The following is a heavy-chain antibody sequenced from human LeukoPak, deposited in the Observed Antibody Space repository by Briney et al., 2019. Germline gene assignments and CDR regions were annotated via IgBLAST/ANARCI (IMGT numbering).Heavy chain of an antibody. J-gene: IGHJ6*02. CDR2: FKSSSYI. CDR3: ARELPLTIFGVANGMDV. D-gene: IGHD3-3*01. V-gene: IGHV3-21*01. CDR1: GFVFSSYD. Sequence: GGSLRLSCAASGFVFSSYDMNWVRQAPGKGLEWVSCFKSSSYIYYADSVRGRFTISRDNAKNSLHLQMNSLRAEDTAVYYCARELPLTIFGVANGMDVWGQGTTVIVSS.